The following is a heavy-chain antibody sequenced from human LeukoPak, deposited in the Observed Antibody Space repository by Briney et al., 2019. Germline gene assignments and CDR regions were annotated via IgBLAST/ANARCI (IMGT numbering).Heavy chain of an antibody. CDR3: AKDVPRSGWAFDY. D-gene: IGHD6-19*01. V-gene: IGHV3-23*01. Sequence: GGSLRLSCAASGFTFSSYAMSWVRQAPGKGLEWVSAISGSGGSTFYADSVKGRFTISRDNSKNTLYLQMNSLRTEDTAVYYCAKDVPRSGWAFDYWGQGTLVTVSS. CDR2: ISGSGGST. J-gene: IGHJ4*02. CDR1: GFTFSSYA.